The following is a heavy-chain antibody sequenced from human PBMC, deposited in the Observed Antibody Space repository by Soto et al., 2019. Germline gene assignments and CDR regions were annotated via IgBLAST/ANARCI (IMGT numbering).Heavy chain of an antibody. CDR2: IYYSGST. D-gene: IGHD1-1*01. J-gene: IGHJ4*02. CDR3: ARWPQLEPSFDY. CDR1: GGSISSGGYY. Sequence: QVQLQESGPGLVKPSQTLSLTCTVSGGSISSGGYYWSWIRQHPGKGLEWIGYIYYSGSTYYNPSLKGRVTISVATSTNQFSLKLSSVTAADTAVYYCARWPQLEPSFDYWGQGTLVTVSS. V-gene: IGHV4-31*03.